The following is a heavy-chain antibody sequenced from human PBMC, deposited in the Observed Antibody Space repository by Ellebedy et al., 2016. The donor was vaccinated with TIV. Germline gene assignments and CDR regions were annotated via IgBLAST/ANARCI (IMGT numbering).Heavy chain of an antibody. CDR3: ASGWIGSGSYYNGHEWFDP. CDR2: IYYSGST. V-gene: IGHV4-39*01. J-gene: IGHJ5*02. CDR1: GGSISSSSYY. D-gene: IGHD3-10*01. Sequence: SETLSLTCTVSGGSISSSSYYWGWIRQPPGKGLEWIGSIYYSGSTYYNPSLKSRVTISVDTSKNQFSLKLSSVTAADTAVYYCASGWIGSGSYYNGHEWFDPWGQGTLVTVSS.